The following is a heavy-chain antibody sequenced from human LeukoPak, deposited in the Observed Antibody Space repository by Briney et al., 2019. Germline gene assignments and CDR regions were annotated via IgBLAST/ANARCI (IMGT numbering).Heavy chain of an antibody. J-gene: IGHJ6*03. Sequence: ASVKVSYKASGYTFTSYDINWVRQATGQGLEWMGWMNPNSGNTGYAQKFQGRVTMTRNTSISTAYMELSSLRSEDTAVYYCARGAGRGGFEYYYYMDVWGKGTTVTVSS. CDR1: GYTFTSYD. CDR3: ARGAGRGGFEYYYYMDV. D-gene: IGHD3-16*01. V-gene: IGHV1-8*01. CDR2: MNPNSGNT.